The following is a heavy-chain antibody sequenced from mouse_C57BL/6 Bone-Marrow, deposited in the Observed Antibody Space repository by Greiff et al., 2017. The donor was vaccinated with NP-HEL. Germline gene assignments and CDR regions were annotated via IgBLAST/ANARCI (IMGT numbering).Heavy chain of an antibody. J-gene: IGHJ2*01. V-gene: IGHV1-80*01. CDR1: GYAFSSYW. Sequence: QVQLKESGAELVKPGASVKISCKASGYAFSSYWMNWVKQRPGKGLEWIGQIYPGDGDTNYNGKFKGKATLTADKSSSTAYMQLSSLTSEDSAVYFCARLPYGSSSFDYWGQGTTLTVSS. D-gene: IGHD1-1*01. CDR3: ARLPYGSSSFDY. CDR2: IYPGDGDT.